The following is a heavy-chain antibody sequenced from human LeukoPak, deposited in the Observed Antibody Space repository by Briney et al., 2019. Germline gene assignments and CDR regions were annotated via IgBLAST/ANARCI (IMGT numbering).Heavy chain of an antibody. J-gene: IGHJ4*02. V-gene: IGHV1-24*01. Sequence: ASVKVSCKVSGYTLTELSIHWVRQAPGEGLEWMGGFDPENGETIYAQKFQGRVTMTEDTSTDTAYMKLSSLRSEDTAVYYCASNYGDYIFHYWGQGTLVTVAS. CDR1: GYTLTELS. CDR2: FDPENGET. CDR3: ASNYGDYIFHY. D-gene: IGHD4-17*01.